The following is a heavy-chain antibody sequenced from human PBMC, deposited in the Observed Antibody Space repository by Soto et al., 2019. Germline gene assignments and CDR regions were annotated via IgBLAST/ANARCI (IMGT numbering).Heavy chain of an antibody. V-gene: IGHV1-69*12. D-gene: IGHD1-26*01. CDR3: AKHSGLYYYNVMAV. Sequence: QVQLVQSGAEVKKPGSSVKVSCKASGGSFSSYAFSWVRQAPGQGLEWMGGIIPFFGTTNYAQKFQDKVTVTADESTSTAYMELTSLRSDDTAVYSCAKHSGLYYYNVMAVWGQGTTVTVSS. CDR2: IIPFFGTT. J-gene: IGHJ6*02. CDR1: GGSFSSYA.